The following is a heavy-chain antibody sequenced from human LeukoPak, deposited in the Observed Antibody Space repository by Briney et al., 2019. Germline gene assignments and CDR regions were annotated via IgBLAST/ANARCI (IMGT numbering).Heavy chain of an antibody. CDR3: ARRAGAYSHPYDY. D-gene: IGHD4/OR15-4a*01. J-gene: IGHJ4*02. Sequence: GGSLRLSCTVSGFSVSDNSMSWVRQAPGKGLEWVSFIYSGTTHYSDSVEGRFTISRDNSKNTLYLQMNSLRAEDTAVYYCARRAGAYSHPYDYWGQGTLVTVSS. CDR2: IYSGTT. CDR1: GFSVSDNS. V-gene: IGHV3-53*01.